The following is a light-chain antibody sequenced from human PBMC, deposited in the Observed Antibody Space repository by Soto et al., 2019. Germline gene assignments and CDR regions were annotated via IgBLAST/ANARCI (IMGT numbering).Light chain of an antibody. J-gene: IGKJ3*01. CDR1: QSINNRY. Sequence: EIVLTQSPGTLSLSPGERATLSCRASQSINNRYLAWYQQKPGQAPRLLIYGASSRATGIPDRFIGSGSGTDVTLTINRLEPEDFAVYYCQQFGSSPGFTFGPGTKVYIK. CDR2: GAS. V-gene: IGKV3-20*01. CDR3: QQFGSSPGFT.